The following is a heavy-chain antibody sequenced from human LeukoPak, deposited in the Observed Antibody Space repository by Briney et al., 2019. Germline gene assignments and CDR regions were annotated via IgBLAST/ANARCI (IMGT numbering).Heavy chain of an antibody. D-gene: IGHD2-15*01. Sequence: SVKVSCKASGGTFSSYAISWVRQAPGQGLEWMGGIIPIFGTANYAQKFQGRVTITADKSTSTAYMELSSLRSEDTAVYYCASRIVVPRNHAFDIWGQGTMVTVSS. CDR1: GGTFSSYA. J-gene: IGHJ3*02. V-gene: IGHV1-69*06. CDR3: ASRIVVPRNHAFDI. CDR2: IIPIFGTA.